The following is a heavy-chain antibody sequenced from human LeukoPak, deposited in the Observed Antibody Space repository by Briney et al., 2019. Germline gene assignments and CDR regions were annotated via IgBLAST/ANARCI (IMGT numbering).Heavy chain of an antibody. CDR2: ISSSSSYI. V-gene: IGHV3-21*04. Sequence: GGSLRLSCAASGFTFSNAWMSWVRQAPGKGLEWVSSISSSSSYIYDADSVKGRFTISRDNAKNSLYLQMNSLRAEDTATYYCAKALNYWYFDLWGRGNLVTVSS. CDR3: AKALNYWYFDL. CDR1: GFTFSNAW. J-gene: IGHJ2*01.